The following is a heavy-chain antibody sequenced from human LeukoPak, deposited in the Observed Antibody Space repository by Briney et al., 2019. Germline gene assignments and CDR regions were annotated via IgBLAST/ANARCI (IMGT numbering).Heavy chain of an antibody. V-gene: IGHV3-66*01. CDR3: ARGTYYDFWSGYRGAFDI. Sequence: GGSLRLSCAASGFTVSSNYMSWVRQAPGKGLEWVSVIYSGGSTYYADSVKGRFTISRDNAKNSLYLQMNSLRAEDTAVYYCARGTYYDFWSGYRGAFDIWGQGTMVTVSS. J-gene: IGHJ3*02. CDR1: GFTVSSNY. D-gene: IGHD3-3*01. CDR2: IYSGGST.